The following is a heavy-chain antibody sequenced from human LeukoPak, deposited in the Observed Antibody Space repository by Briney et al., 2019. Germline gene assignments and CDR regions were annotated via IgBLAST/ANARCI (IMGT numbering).Heavy chain of an antibody. CDR3: ARDRVPDRNWFDP. CDR1: GGSISSYY. CDR2: ISYSGIT. Sequence: SETLSLTCTVSGGSISSYYWSWLRQPPGKGLEWIGYISYSGITNYNPSLKSRVTLSVDTSKNQFSLRLTSVTAADTAVYYCARDRVPDRNWFDPWGRGTLVTVSS. V-gene: IGHV4-59*01. J-gene: IGHJ5*02. D-gene: IGHD5/OR15-5a*01.